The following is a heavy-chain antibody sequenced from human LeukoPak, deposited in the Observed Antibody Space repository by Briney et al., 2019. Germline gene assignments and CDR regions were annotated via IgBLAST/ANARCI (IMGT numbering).Heavy chain of an antibody. J-gene: IGHJ3*02. V-gene: IGHV1-46*01. Sequence: GASVRVSCKASGYTFTSYYMHWVRQAPGQGLEWMGIINPSGGSTSYAQKFQGRVTMTRDMSTSTVYMELSSLRSEDTAVYYCARGPGHRAAVVVNYLDAFDIWGQGTMVTVSS. D-gene: IGHD3-22*01. CDR1: GYTFTSYY. CDR2: INPSGGST. CDR3: ARGPGHRAAVVVNYLDAFDI.